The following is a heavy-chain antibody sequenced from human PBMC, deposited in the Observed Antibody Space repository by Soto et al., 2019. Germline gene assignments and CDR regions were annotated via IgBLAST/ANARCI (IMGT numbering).Heavy chain of an antibody. J-gene: IGHJ4*02. CDR1: GYSFANYW. V-gene: IGHV5-51*01. D-gene: IGHD5-18*01. CDR2: IYPGDSET. CDR3: ARPGAPTDTVVYDF. Sequence: GESLKISCKASGYSFANYWIGWVCQKPGKGLEWMGVIYPGDSETTYSPSFEGQVIISVDRSRGTAFLEWSSLKASDTAMYYCARPGAPTDTVVYDFWGQGTQVTVS.